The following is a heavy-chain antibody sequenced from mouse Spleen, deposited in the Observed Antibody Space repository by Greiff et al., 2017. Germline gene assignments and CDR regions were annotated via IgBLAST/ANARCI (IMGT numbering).Heavy chain of an antibody. D-gene: IGHD2-12*01. CDR3: ARSIVNWYFDV. J-gene: IGHJ1*01. Sequence: EVQRVESGPELVKPGASVKMSCKASGYTFTSYVMHWVKQKPGQGLEWIGYINPYNDGTKYNEKFKGKATLTSDKSSSTAYMELSSLTSEDSAVYYCARSIVNWYFDVWGAGTTVTVSS. CDR2: INPYNDGT. CDR1: GYTFTSYV. V-gene: IGHV1-14*01.